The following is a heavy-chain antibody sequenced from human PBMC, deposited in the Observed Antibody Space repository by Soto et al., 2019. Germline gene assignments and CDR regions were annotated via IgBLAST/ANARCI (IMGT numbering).Heavy chain of an antibody. Sequence: QVQLVQSGAEVKKPGSSVKVSCKASGGTFSSYAISWVRQAPGQGLEWMGGIIPIFGTANYAQKFQGGVTITEDECTSTAYMELSSLRSEDTAVDYCAADRTTVGWFAPWGEGTLVTVSS. V-gene: IGHV1-69*01. CDR2: IIPIFGTA. D-gene: IGHD2-2*01. CDR3: AADRTTVGWFAP. J-gene: IGHJ5*02. CDR1: GGTFSSYA.